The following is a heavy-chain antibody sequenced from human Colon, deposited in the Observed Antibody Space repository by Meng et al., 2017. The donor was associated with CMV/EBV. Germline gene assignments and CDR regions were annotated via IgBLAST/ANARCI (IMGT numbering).Heavy chain of an antibody. D-gene: IGHD2-15*01. CDR2: ISSDSSYI. Sequence: EGSLRLSCAASGFTFNTYNMNWVRQAPGKGLEWVSSISSDSSYIYYAESLKGRFTISRDNAKNSLYLQMNSLRVEDTAIYFCTRDQDTKHFDYWGQGMLVTVSS. J-gene: IGHJ4*02. CDR1: GFTFNTYN. V-gene: IGHV3-21*06. CDR3: TRDQDTKHFDY.